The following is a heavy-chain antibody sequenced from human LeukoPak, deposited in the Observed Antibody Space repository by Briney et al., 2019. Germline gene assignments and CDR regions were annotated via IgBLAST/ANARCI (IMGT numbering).Heavy chain of an antibody. CDR2: INHSGST. Sequence: SETLSLTCAVYGGSFSGYYWSWIRQPPGKGLEWIGEINHSGSTNYNPSLKSRVTISVDTSKNQFSLKLSSVTAADTAVYYCARASRAYIAVLFDYWGQGTLVTVSS. J-gene: IGHJ4*02. V-gene: IGHV4-34*01. CDR1: GGSFSGYY. D-gene: IGHD6-19*01. CDR3: ARASRAYIAVLFDY.